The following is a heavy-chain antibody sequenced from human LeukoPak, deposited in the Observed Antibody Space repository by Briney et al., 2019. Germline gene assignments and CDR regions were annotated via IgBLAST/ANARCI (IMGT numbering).Heavy chain of an antibody. Sequence: SVKVSCKASGGTFSSYAISWVRQAPGQGLEWMGGIIPIFGTANYAQKFQGRVTITADKSTSTAYMELSSLRSEDTAVYYCAIHRKNYYDYVWGSYGFDYWGQGTLVTVSS. CDR1: GGTFSSYA. CDR2: IIPIFGTA. CDR3: AIHRKNYYDYVWGSYGFDY. V-gene: IGHV1-69*06. J-gene: IGHJ4*02. D-gene: IGHD3-16*01.